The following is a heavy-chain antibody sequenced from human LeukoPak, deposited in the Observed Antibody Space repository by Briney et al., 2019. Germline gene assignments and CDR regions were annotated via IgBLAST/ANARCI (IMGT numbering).Heavy chain of an antibody. CDR1: GXTFSSYA. CDR3: AKAQGYSNHLFDY. Sequence: GSLRLSCLASGXTFSSYAMSWVRQAPGKGLEWVSDIGGSGGNKYYADSVKGRFTISRDNSKNTLYLQMNSLRAEDTAVYYCAKAQGYSNHLFDYWGQGTVVTVSS. CDR2: IGGSGGNK. V-gene: IGHV3-23*01. J-gene: IGHJ4*02. D-gene: IGHD4-11*01.